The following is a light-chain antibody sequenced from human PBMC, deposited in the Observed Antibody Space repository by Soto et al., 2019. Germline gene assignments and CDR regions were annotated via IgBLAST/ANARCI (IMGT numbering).Light chain of an antibody. V-gene: IGKV1-39*01. CDR1: QSIKSY. J-gene: IGKJ4*01. CDR2: GAS. Sequence: DIQMTQSPSSLSASVGDRVTITCRASQSIKSYLNWYQRKPGKAPKLLIYGASSVQSGVPSRFSGSGSGTDFTLIISSLEPEDFGTYYCQQSYSIPLTFGGGTKV. CDR3: QQSYSIPLT.